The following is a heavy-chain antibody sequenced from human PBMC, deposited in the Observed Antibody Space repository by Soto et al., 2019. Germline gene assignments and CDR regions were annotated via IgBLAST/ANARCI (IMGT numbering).Heavy chain of an antibody. Sequence: GGSLRLSCAASGFTFSSYGMHWVRQAPGKGLEWAAVISYDGSNKYYADSVKGRFTISRDNSKNTLYLQMNSLRAEDTAVYYCAKAPYYYGSGSYYFDYWGQGTLVTVSS. V-gene: IGHV3-30*18. D-gene: IGHD3-10*01. CDR1: GFTFSSYG. CDR3: AKAPYYYGSGSYYFDY. CDR2: ISYDGSNK. J-gene: IGHJ4*02.